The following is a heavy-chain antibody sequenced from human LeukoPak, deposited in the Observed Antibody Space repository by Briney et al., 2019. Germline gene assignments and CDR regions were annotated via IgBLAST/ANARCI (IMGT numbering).Heavy chain of an antibody. CDR3: ARNWNYFDY. CDR1: GGSFSGYY. V-gene: IGHV4-34*01. J-gene: IGHJ4*02. D-gene: IGHD1-1*01. CDR2: INHRGST. Sequence: SETLSLTCAVYGGSFSGYYWSWIRQPPGKGLEWIGEINHRGSTNYNPSLKSRVTISVDTSKNQFSLKLSSVTAADTAVYYCARNWNYFDYWGQGTLVTVSS.